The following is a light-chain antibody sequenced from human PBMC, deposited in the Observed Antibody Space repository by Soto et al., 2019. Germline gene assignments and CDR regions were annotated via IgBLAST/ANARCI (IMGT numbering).Light chain of an antibody. V-gene: IGKV3-15*01. CDR3: QQYKNWPPLT. J-gene: IGKJ4*01. Sequence: EIVMTQSPATLSVSPGERVTLSCRASQSVSSNFAWYQQKPGQAPSLLIYGAFTRATGIPARFSGSGSGTEFTLTISSLQSEDVAVYYCQQYKNWPPLTFGGGTKVEIK. CDR2: GAF. CDR1: QSVSSN.